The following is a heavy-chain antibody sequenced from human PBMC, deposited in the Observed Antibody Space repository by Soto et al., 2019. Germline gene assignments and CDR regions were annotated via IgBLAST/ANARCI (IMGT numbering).Heavy chain of an antibody. CDR3: ARALSPYYYETSGYYLDY. D-gene: IGHD3-22*01. CDR1: GFTVSSNY. CDR2: IYSGGST. J-gene: IGHJ4*02. Sequence: PGGSLRLSCAASGFTVSSNYMNWVRQAPGKGLEWVSVIYSGGSTYYADSVKGRFTISRDNSKNTLYLEMNSLRAEDTAVYYCARALSPYYYETSGYYLDYWGQGTLVTVSS. V-gene: IGHV3-53*01.